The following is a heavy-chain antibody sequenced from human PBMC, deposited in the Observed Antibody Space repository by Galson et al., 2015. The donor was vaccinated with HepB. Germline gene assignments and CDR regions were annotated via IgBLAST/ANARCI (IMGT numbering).Heavy chain of an antibody. CDR3: ARRGNWFDP. CDR2: IYYMGNT. J-gene: IGHJ5*02. D-gene: IGHD3-10*01. CDR1: GGSISNYY. Sequence: LSLTCTVSGGSISNYYWSWIRQPPGRGLEWIGYIYYMGNTKYNPSLKSRVTISIDTSKNQFSLKLRSVTAADTAVYYCARRGNWFDPWGQGTLVTVSS. V-gene: IGHV4-59*08.